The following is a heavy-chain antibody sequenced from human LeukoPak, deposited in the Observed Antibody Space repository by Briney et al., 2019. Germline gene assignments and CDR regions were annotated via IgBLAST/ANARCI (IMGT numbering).Heavy chain of an antibody. CDR2: IKQDESEK. CDR1: GSSFSSYW. CDR3: ARLSDSISCFGFDV. D-gene: IGHD2-2*01. Sequence: GSLRLSCEASGSSFSSYWMSWVRQAPGKGLEWVANIKQDESEKYYVGSVRGRFTISRGNAKNSLYLQMNSLRADDTAVYYCARLSDSISCFGFDVWGHGTTVTVSS. V-gene: IGHV3-7*01. J-gene: IGHJ3*01.